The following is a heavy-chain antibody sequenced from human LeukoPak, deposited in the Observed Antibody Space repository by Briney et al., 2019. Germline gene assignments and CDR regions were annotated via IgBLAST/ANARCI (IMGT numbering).Heavy chain of an antibody. V-gene: IGHV4-4*02. D-gene: IGHD5-24*01. CDR3: ASARWDS. J-gene: IGHJ4*02. CDR2: VYHSGST. Sequence: SGTLSLTCAVSGDSISTNHWWSWVRQPPGRGLEWIGEVYHSGSTNYNPSLKSRVTISVDKSKNLFSLKLTCVTAANTAMYYCASARWDSWGQGTLVTVSS. CDR1: GDSISTNHW.